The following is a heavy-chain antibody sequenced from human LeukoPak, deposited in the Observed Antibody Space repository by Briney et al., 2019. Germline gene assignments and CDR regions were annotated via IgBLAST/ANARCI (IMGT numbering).Heavy chain of an antibody. CDR1: GGSISSNSYY. CDR2: IYYSGST. J-gene: IGHJ4*02. Sequence: PSETLSLTCTVSGGSISSNSYYWVWIRQPPGKGLEWIGSIYYSGSTYYNPTLKSRVTISVDKSKNQFSLKLSSVTAADTAVYYCARQDWSVRGLIIGDPFDYWGQGTLVTVSS. CDR3: ARQDWSVRGLIIGDPFDY. V-gene: IGHV4-39*01. D-gene: IGHD3-10*01.